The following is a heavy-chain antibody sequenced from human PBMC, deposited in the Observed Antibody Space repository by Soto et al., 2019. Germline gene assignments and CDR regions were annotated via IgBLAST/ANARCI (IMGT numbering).Heavy chain of an antibody. CDR2: INSDGSST. CDR1: GFTFSSYW. D-gene: IGHD2-15*01. J-gene: IGHJ3*02. CDR3: ARDRYCSGGSCYSPYAFDI. Sequence: GGSLRLSCAASGFTFSSYWMHWVRQAPGKGLVWVSRINSDGSSTSYADSVKGRFTISRDKAKNTLYLQMNSLRAEDTAVYYCARDRYCSGGSCYSPYAFDIWGQGTMVTVSS. V-gene: IGHV3-74*01.